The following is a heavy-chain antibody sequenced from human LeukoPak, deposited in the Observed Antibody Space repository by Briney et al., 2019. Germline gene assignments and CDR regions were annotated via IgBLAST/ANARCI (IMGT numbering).Heavy chain of an antibody. CDR1: GFTFSTYA. CDR3: ATATMVRGDYDS. J-gene: IGHJ4*02. V-gene: IGHV3-23*01. Sequence: GGSLRLSCAAYGFTFSTYAISWVRQAPGKGPEWVSGISGSGGATSYADSVKRRFTISRDNSENTLSLQMNSLRDEDTAVYYCATATMVRGDYDSWGQGTLVTVSS. CDR2: ISGSGGAT. D-gene: IGHD3-10*01.